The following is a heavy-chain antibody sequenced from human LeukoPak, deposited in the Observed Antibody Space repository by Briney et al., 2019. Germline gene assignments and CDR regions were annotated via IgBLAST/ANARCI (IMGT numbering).Heavy chain of an antibody. D-gene: IGHD2-21*02. Sequence: ASVKVSCKASGGTFSSYAISWVRQAPGQGLEWMGWINPNSGGTNYAQKFQGRVTMTRDTSISTAYMELSRLRSDDTAVYYCARARIVVVTAILGYWGQGTLVTVSS. CDR3: ARARIVVVTAILGY. J-gene: IGHJ4*02. CDR2: INPNSGGT. V-gene: IGHV1-2*02. CDR1: GGTFSSYA.